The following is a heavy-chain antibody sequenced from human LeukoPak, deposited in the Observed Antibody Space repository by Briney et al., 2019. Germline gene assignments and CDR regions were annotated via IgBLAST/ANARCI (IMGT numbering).Heavy chain of an antibody. J-gene: IGHJ4*02. Sequence: SETLSLTCAVYGGSFSGYYWSWIRQPPGKGLEWIGEINHSGSTNYSPSLKSRVTISVDTSKNQFSLKLSSVTAADTAVYYCARWGLGYCSSTGCYKFDYWGQGTLVTVSS. D-gene: IGHD2-2*02. CDR3: ARWGLGYCSSTGCYKFDY. CDR1: GGSFSGYY. V-gene: IGHV4-34*01. CDR2: INHSGST.